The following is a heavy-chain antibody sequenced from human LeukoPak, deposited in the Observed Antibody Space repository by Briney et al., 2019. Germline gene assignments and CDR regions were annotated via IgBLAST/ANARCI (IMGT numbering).Heavy chain of an antibody. CDR3: ARDLYYDILTGYYRGGPFDP. D-gene: IGHD3-9*01. CDR2: ISAYNGNT. J-gene: IGHJ5*02. Sequence: ASVKVSCKASGYTFTSYGISWVRQAPGQGLEWMGWISAYNGNTNYAQKLQGRVTMTTDTSTSTAYMELRSLRSDDTAVYYCARDLYYDILTGYYRGGPFDPWGQGILVTVSS. CDR1: GYTFTSYG. V-gene: IGHV1-18*01.